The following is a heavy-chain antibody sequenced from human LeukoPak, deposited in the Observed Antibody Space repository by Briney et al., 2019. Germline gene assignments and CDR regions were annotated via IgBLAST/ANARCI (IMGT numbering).Heavy chain of an antibody. Sequence: PWGSLRLSCAASGFTFDKFALSWVRQAPGKGLQWVSTITSGADTYYEASVKGRFSISRDNSRNTVSVQMHTLTADDTAVYFCAKGDYCGRVDDAFDYWGQGTMVTVSS. J-gene: IGHJ3*01. V-gene: IGHV3-23*01. CDR3: AKGDYCGRVDDAFDY. D-gene: IGHD4-23*01. CDR1: GFTFDKFA. CDR2: ITSGADT.